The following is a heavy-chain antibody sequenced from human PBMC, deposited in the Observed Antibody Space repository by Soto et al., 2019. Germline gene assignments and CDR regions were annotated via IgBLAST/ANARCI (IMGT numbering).Heavy chain of an antibody. CDR3: ARGVWGNSAYFDL. CDR2: IYQNGNT. V-gene: IGHV4-30-2*01. J-gene: IGHJ4*02. Sequence: PSETLSLTCAVSGVSIGSGDSSWSWILQPPGKALEWIVYIYQNGNTYYSPSLMSRVTISVDRSKNQFSLKLNSVTAADTAVYYCARGVWGNSAYFDLWGQGTLVTVSS. CDR1: GVSIGSGDSS. D-gene: IGHD3-16*01.